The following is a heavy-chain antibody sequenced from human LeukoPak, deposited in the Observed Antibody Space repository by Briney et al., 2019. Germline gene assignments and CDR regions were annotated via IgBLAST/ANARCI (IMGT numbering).Heavy chain of an antibody. Sequence: ASETLSLNSAVYGWTFNDHYWSRARQAPGKGLKWIGENNHSGSSNYNPSLKSRVTISVDTTKSQISLKLSSVTAADTAVYYCARGRRQWLEPPSDYYYYMDVWGKGTTVTVSS. J-gene: IGHJ6*03. CDR1: GWTFNDHY. V-gene: IGHV4-34*01. CDR3: ARGRRQWLEPPSDYYYYMDV. D-gene: IGHD6-19*01. CDR2: NNHSGSS.